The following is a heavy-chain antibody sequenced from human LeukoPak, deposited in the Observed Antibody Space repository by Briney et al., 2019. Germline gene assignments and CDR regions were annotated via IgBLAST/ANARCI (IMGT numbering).Heavy chain of an antibody. CDR2: ISYDGSNK. CDR1: GFTFSYYT. Sequence: GGSLRLSCAASGFTFSYYTMHWVRQAPGKGLEWVAVISYDGSNKYYADSVKGRFTISRDNSKNTLYLQMNSLIAEDTAVYYCARVLNYYDSSGYYFSYWGQGTLVTVSS. D-gene: IGHD3-22*01. J-gene: IGHJ4*02. CDR3: ARVLNYYDSSGYYFSY. V-gene: IGHV3-30-3*01.